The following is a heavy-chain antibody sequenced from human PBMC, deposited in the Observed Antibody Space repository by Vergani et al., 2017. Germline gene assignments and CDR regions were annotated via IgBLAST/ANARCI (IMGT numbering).Heavy chain of an antibody. CDR1: GFSFTSYG. CDR2: IWYDGSNK. V-gene: IGHV3-33*08. Sequence: QVRLVESGGGVVQTGRSLRLSCAASGFSFTSYGMHWVRQPPGKGLEWVAVIWYDGSNKYYADSVKGRFTISRDNSKNTLYLQMNSLRAEDTAVYYCARGFWLEWLLVDYWGQGTLVTVSS. D-gene: IGHD3-3*01. J-gene: IGHJ4*02. CDR3: ARGFWLEWLLVDY.